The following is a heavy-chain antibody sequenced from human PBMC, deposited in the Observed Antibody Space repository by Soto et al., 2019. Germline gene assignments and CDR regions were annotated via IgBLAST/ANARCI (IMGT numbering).Heavy chain of an antibody. V-gene: IGHV1-18*01. J-gene: IGHJ4*02. D-gene: IGHD3-16*01. Sequence: QVQLVQSGAEVKNPGASVKVSCKTSGYTFTKYGVGWVRQAPGQGLEWMGWISGSSGNANYAEKVQGRITLTTDTSTRTAYIELRSLRSDDTAVYYCAREMAGLGGEYEYWGQGTLVTVSS. CDR1: GYTFTKYG. CDR2: ISGSSGNA. CDR3: AREMAGLGGEYEY.